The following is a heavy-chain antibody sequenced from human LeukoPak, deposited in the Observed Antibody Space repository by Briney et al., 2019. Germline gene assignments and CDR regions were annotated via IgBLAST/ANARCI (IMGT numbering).Heavy chain of an antibody. J-gene: IGHJ4*02. CDR1: GFTFSSYG. D-gene: IGHD6-13*01. Sequence: GSLRLSCAASGFTFSSYGMNWVRQAPGKGLEWVSSISSSSSYIYYADSVKGRFTISRDNAKNSLYLQMNSLRAEDTAVYYCARVNSSWHYFDYWGQGTLVTVSS. CDR3: ARVNSSWHYFDY. V-gene: IGHV3-21*01. CDR2: ISSSSSYI.